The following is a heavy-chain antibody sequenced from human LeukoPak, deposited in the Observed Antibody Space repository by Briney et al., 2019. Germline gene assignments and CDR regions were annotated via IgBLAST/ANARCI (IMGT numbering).Heavy chain of an antibody. Sequence: PSETLSLTCTVSGGSISSGGYYWSWIRQHPGKGLEWLGYIYYSGSTYYNPSLKSRVTISVDTSKDQFSLKLSSVTAADTAVYYCARDVQQDDYSNFNWFDPWGQGTLVTVSS. J-gene: IGHJ5*02. CDR1: GGSISSGGYY. D-gene: IGHD4-11*01. CDR2: IYYSGST. V-gene: IGHV4-31*03. CDR3: ARDVQQDDYSNFNWFDP.